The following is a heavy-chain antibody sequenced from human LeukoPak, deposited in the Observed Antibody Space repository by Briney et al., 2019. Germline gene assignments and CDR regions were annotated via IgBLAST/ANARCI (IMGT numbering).Heavy chain of an antibody. CDR3: ARVTVGCNWNYFDY. CDR2: IIPIFGTA. D-gene: IGHD1-20*01. Sequence: SVKVSCKASGGTFSSYAISWVRQAPGQGLEWMGGIIPIFGTANYAQKFQGRVTITTDESTSTAYMELSSLRSEDTAVYYCARVTVGCNWNYFDYWGQGTLVTVSS. CDR1: GGTFSSYA. V-gene: IGHV1-69*05. J-gene: IGHJ4*02.